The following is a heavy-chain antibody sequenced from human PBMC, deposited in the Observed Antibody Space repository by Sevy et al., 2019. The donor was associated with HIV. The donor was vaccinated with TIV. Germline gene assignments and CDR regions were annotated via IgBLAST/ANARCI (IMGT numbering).Heavy chain of an antibody. V-gene: IGHV1-24*01. J-gene: IGHJ4*02. D-gene: IGHD3-22*01. CDR1: GYTLTELS. Sequence: ASVKVSCKVSGYTLTELSMHWLRQAPGKGLEWVGSFDPEDGETVYEHNFQGRVSMTGDKSTDTAYMERISLKFEDTAVYYCATTKDYYDSSGYPFDYWGQGTLVTVSS. CDR3: ATTKDYYDSSGYPFDY. CDR2: FDPEDGET.